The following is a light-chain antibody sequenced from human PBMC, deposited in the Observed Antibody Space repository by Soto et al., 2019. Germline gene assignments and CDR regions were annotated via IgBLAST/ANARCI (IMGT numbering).Light chain of an antibody. Sequence: QSALTQPASVSGSPGQSLTISCTGTSSDVGSYNLVSWYQLHPGKAPKFIIYEGTKRPSGVSNLFSGSKSGNTASLTISGLQAEDEGDYYCCSYAGSSTYVIFGGGTKLTVL. CDR3: CSYAGSSTYVI. CDR2: EGT. J-gene: IGLJ2*01. CDR1: SSDVGSYNL. V-gene: IGLV2-23*01.